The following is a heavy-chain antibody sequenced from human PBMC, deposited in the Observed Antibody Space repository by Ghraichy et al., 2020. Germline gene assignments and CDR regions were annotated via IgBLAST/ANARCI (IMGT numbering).Heavy chain of an antibody. CDR2: ISVSSSYI. V-gene: IGHV3-21*01. D-gene: IGHD6-6*01. Sequence: GESLNISCAASGFTFSSNSMNWVRQAPGKGLEWVSSISVSSSYIYYADSVRGRFTISRDNGKNFLYLQMNSLRAEDTAVYYCARGVYNVDPGDAFDIWGQGTMVTVSS. CDR3: ARGVYNVDPGDAFDI. J-gene: IGHJ3*02. CDR1: GFTFSSNS.